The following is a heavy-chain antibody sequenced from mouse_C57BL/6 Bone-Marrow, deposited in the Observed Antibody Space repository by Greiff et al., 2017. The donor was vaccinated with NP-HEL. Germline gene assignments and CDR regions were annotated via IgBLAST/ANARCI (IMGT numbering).Heavy chain of an antibody. V-gene: IGHV1-69*01. J-gene: IGHJ2*01. CDR1: GYTFTSYW. D-gene: IGHD4-1*01. CDR3: ARYRTGFDY. Sequence: QVQLQQPGAELVMPGASVKLSCKASGYTFTSYWMHWVKQRPGQGLEWIGEIDPSDSYTNYNQKFTGKSTLTVDKSSSTAYMQLSSLTSEDSAVYYCARYRTGFDYWGQGTTRTVSS. CDR2: IDPSDSYT.